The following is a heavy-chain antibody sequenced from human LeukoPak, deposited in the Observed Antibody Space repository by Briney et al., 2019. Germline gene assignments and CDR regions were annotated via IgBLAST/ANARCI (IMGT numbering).Heavy chain of an antibody. CDR1: GFTFSSYA. CDR2: IYSGGTT. Sequence: GGSLRLSCAASGFTFSSYAMSWVRQAPGKGLEWVALIYSGGTTNYADSVKGRFIISRDNSKNTLYLQMTNVRVEDTAVYYCARDPPGIAASVSGGWGQGTLVTVSS. V-gene: IGHV3-53*01. D-gene: IGHD6-13*01. J-gene: IGHJ4*02. CDR3: ARDPPGIAASVSGG.